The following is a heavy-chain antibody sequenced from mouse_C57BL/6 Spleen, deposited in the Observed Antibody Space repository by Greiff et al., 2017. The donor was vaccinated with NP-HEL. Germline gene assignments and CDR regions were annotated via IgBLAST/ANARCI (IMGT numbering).Heavy chain of an antibody. CDR2: IFPGSGST. D-gene: IGHD1-1*02. J-gene: IGHJ1*03. CDR3: ASRGDYYFDG. Sequence: QVQLQQSGPELVKPGASVKISCKASGYTFTDYYINWVKQSPGQGLEWIGWIFPGSGSTYYNEKFKGKATLTVDKSSSTPYMLIRRLTSDDSAVYFCASRGDYYFDGWGTGTTVTVSS. CDR1: GYTFTDYY. V-gene: IGHV1-75*01.